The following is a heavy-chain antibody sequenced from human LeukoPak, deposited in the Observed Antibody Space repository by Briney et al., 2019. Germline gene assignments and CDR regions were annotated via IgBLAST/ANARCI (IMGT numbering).Heavy chain of an antibody. CDR3: ARRNIAAAALDY. CDR2: IYSGGST. D-gene: IGHD6-13*01. V-gene: IGHV3-66*01. J-gene: IGHJ4*02. CDR1: GFSVSRNY. Sequence: PGGSLRLSCAASGFSVSRNYMTWVRQAPGEGLEWVSLIYSGGSTSYADSVKGRFTISRDNSKNTLYLQMNSLRAEDTAVYYCARRNIAAAALDYWGQGTLVTVSS.